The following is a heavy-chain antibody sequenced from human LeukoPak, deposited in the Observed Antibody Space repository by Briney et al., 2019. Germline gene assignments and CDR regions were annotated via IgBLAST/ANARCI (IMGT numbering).Heavy chain of an antibody. CDR3: TRGLAPSPDAFEI. Sequence: SVKVSFTASGGTFSSYAINWVRQPPGQGLEWMGRIIPLLEVINYAQTFHGRVTFTADTSTGTAYMDLTSLRFDDTAVYYCTRGLAPSPDAFEIWGQGTMVSVFS. J-gene: IGHJ3*02. CDR1: GGTFSSYA. V-gene: IGHV1-69*04. D-gene: IGHD3-10*01. CDR2: IIPLLEVI.